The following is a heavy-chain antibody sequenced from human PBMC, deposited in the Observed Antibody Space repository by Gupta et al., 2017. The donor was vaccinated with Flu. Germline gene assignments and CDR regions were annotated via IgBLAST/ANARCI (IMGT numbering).Heavy chain of an antibody. CDR2: IIPVFDTA. J-gene: IGHJ5*01. V-gene: IGHV1-69*01. Sequence: RQAPGQGLEWMGGIIPVFDTANYAQKFQGRVTITADESTTTVYMELSGLRSEDTAVYYCARDLGSGAYGWFDFWGQGTLVTVSS. CDR3: ARDLGSGAYGWFDF. D-gene: IGHD2-15*01.